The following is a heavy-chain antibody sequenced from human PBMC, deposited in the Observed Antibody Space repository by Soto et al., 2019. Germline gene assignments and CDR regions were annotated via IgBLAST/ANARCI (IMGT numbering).Heavy chain of an antibody. CDR1: GFTFSGSA. D-gene: IGHD3-10*01. CDR3: ARVKSGSYDWSDP. V-gene: IGHV3-73*01. CDR2: IRSKPNNYAT. J-gene: IGHJ5*02. Sequence: GGSLRLSCAASGFTFSGSAMHWVRQASGKGLEWVGRIRSKPNNYATAYGASVKGRFTISRDDSKNTAYLQMNSLRADDTAVYFCARVKSGSYDWSDPWGQGTLVTVSS.